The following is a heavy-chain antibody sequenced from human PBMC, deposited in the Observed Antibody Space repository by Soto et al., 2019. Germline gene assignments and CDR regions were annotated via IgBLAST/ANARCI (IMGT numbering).Heavy chain of an antibody. J-gene: IGHJ6*02. CDR3: ARGGRRSPGMDV. V-gene: IGHV4-31*03. CDR2: IYDSGST. Sequence: QVQLQESGRGLVKPSQTLSLTCTVSSGTISSGGYYWSWIRQHPGKGLEWIGYIYDSGSTYYNPSLKSRVTISVDTSKNQFSLKLSSVTAADTAVYYCARGGRRSPGMDVWGQGTTVNVSS. CDR1: SGTISSGGYY.